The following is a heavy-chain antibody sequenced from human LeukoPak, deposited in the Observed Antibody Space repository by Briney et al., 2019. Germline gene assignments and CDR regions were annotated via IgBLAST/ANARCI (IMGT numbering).Heavy chain of an antibody. J-gene: IGHJ4*02. D-gene: IGHD3-3*01. CDR3: ARVGYLYYDFWSGYSGYFDY. V-gene: IGHV4-39*07. Sequence: SETLSLTCTVSGGSIGSSSSSWGWIRHPPGKGLEWIGSIYYIGGTYYNPSLKSRVTISVDTSKNQFSLKLSSVTAADTAVYYCARVGYLYYDFWSGYSGYFDYWGQGTLVTVSS. CDR2: IYYIGGT. CDR1: GGSIGSSSSS.